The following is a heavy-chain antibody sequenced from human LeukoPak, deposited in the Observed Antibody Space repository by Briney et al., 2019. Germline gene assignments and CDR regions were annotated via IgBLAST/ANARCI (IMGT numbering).Heavy chain of an antibody. Sequence: ASVKVSCKAFGYTFTGDFMHWVRQAPGQGLEWMGWINPNSGGTNYAQKFQGRVTMTRDTSISTAYMELSRLRSDDTAVYYCARDLSSGYYNLDYWGQGTLVTVSS. CDR3: ARDLSSGYYNLDY. V-gene: IGHV1-2*02. J-gene: IGHJ4*02. CDR2: INPNSGGT. CDR1: GYTFTGDF. D-gene: IGHD3-22*01.